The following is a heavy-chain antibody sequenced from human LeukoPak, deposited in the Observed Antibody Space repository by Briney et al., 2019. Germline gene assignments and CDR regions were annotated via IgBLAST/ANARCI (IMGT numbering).Heavy chain of an antibody. Sequence: SETLSLTCTVSGGFISSYYWSWIRQPPGKGLEWIGYIYYSGSTNYNPSLKSRVTISVDTSKNQFSLKLSSVTAADTAVYYCARSGLSRVTAIPYYFDYWGQGTLVTVSS. V-gene: IGHV4-59*08. CDR1: GGFISSYY. CDR3: ARSGLSRVTAIPYYFDY. CDR2: IYYSGST. J-gene: IGHJ4*02. D-gene: IGHD2-21*02.